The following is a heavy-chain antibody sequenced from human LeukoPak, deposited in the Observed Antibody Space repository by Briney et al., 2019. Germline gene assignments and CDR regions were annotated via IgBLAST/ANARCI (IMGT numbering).Heavy chain of an antibody. D-gene: IGHD3-22*01. CDR3: AKGSSGYYYGYFDY. J-gene: IGHJ4*02. Sequence: RGSLRLSCAASGFTFSSYAMSWVRQAPGKGLEWVSAISVSGGSTWSADSVKGRFTISRDNSKNTLYLQMNSLRAEDTALYYCAKGSSGYYYGYFDYWGQGTLATVSS. V-gene: IGHV3-23*01. CDR1: GFTFSSYA. CDR2: ISVSGGST.